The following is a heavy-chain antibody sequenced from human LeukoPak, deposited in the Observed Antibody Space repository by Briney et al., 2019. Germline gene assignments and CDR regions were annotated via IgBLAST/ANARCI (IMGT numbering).Heavy chain of an antibody. V-gene: IGHV4-30-4*01. D-gene: IGHD6-19*01. CDR1: GGSISSGDYY. J-gene: IGHJ4*02. CDR2: IYYSGST. CDR3: ARDRIAVAGTLGY. Sequence: SETLSLTCTVSGGSISSGDYYWSWIRQPPGKGLGWIGYIYYSGSTYYNPSLKSRVTISVDTSKNQFSLKLSSVTAADTAVYYCARDRIAVAGTLGYWGQGTLVTVSS.